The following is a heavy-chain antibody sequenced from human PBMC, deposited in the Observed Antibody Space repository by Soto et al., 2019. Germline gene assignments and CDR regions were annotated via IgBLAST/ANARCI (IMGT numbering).Heavy chain of an antibody. J-gene: IGHJ6*02. V-gene: IGHV1-69*06. D-gene: IGHD1-1*01. Sequence: QVHLLQSGAEVKKPGSSLKVSCKVSGGAFTNYSLNWVRHSPGQGLEWLGGIIPLHNTSNYSLKFVGRLSVTADISSSTVYMHLSGLTSGDTATYYCASWSDWNPLCYHGMDVWGQGTTVTVSS. CDR1: GGAFTNYS. CDR2: IIPLHNTS. CDR3: ASWSDWNPLCYHGMDV.